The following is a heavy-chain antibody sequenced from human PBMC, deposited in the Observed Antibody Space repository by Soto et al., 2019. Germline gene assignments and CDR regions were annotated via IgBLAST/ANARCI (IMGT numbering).Heavy chain of an antibody. Sequence: GASVKVSCKASGYTFTGYYMHWVRQAPGQGLEWMGWINPNSGGTNYAQEFQGRVTMTRDTSISTAYMELSRLRSDDTAVYYCARDRDVGVVAADGMDVWRQGTTFTVSS. J-gene: IGHJ6*02. CDR2: INPNSGGT. CDR1: GYTFTGYY. D-gene: IGHD2-15*01. V-gene: IGHV1-2*02. CDR3: ARDRDVGVVAADGMDV.